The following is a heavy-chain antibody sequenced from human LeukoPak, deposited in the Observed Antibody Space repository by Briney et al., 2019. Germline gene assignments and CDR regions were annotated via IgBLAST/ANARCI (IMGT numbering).Heavy chain of an antibody. CDR2: ISGSGGST. CDR3: AKGILAGDYSGVDY. V-gene: IGHV3-23*01. J-gene: IGHJ4*02. CDR1: GFTFSSYA. Sequence: GGSLRLSCAASGFTFSSYAMSWVRQAPGKGLEWVSAISGSGGSTYYADSVKGRFTISRDNSKNTLYLQMNSLRAEDTAVYYCAKGILAGDYSGVDYWGQGTLVTVSS. D-gene: IGHD4-17*01.